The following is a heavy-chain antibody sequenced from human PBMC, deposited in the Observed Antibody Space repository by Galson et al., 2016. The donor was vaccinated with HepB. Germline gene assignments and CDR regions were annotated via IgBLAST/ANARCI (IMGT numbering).Heavy chain of an antibody. J-gene: IGHJ2*01. D-gene: IGHD3-3*01. Sequence: SLRLSCAASGFTFSGYGMHRVRQAPGKGLEWVAVIWYDGSKEYYADSVKGRFTVSRDNSQNTLYLQMNSLRAEDTAMYYCVKDRYYDFWRGFSWYFDLWGRGTLVTVSS. CDR2: IWYDGSKE. V-gene: IGHV3-33*06. CDR3: VKDRYYDFWRGFSWYFDL. CDR1: GFTFSGYG.